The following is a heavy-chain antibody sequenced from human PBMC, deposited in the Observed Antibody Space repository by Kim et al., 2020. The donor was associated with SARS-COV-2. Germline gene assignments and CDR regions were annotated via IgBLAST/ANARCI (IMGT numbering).Heavy chain of an antibody. V-gene: IGHV4-39*07. Sequence: KRRVTISVDTSKNQFSLKLSSVTAADTAVYYCASDDSSGWPYYYYGMDVWGQGTTVTVSS. J-gene: IGHJ6*02. D-gene: IGHD6-19*01. CDR3: ASDDSSGWPYYYYGMDV.